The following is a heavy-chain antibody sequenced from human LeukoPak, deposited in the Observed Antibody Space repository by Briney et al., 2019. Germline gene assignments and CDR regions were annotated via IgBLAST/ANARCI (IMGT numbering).Heavy chain of an antibody. Sequence: ASVKVSCKASGYTFTSYGISWVRQAPGQGLERMGWISAYNGNTNYAQKLQGRVTMTTDTSTSTAYMELRSLRSDDTAVYYCARRYCSSTSCYGEDYWGQGTLVTVSS. CDR1: GYTFTSYG. CDR2: ISAYNGNT. D-gene: IGHD2-2*01. V-gene: IGHV1-18*01. J-gene: IGHJ4*02. CDR3: ARRYCSSTSCYGEDY.